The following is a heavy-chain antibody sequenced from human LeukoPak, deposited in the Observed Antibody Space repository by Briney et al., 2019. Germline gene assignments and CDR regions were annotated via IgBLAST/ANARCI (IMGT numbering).Heavy chain of an antibody. CDR2: FHPEDGET. V-gene: IGHV1-24*01. Sequence: GASEKVSCMVSGDTLTALSMHWVRQAPGKGLEWMGGFHPEDGETIYAQKFQGRVTMTEDTSTDTAYMELSSLRSDDTAVYYRTTGKIYCSTTSCSDDYWGQGTLVTVSS. CDR1: GDTLTALS. D-gene: IGHD2-2*01. J-gene: IGHJ4*02. CDR3: TTGKIYCSTTSCSDDY.